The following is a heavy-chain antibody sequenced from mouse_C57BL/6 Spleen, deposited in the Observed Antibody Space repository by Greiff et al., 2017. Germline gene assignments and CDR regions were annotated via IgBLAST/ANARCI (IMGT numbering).Heavy chain of an antibody. CDR1: GFSLTSYG. Sequence: VQLVESGPGLVAPSQSLSITCTVSGFSLTSYGVDWVRQSPGKGLEWLGVIWGVGSTNYNSDLKARLSISKDNSKSQVFLKMNSLQTDDTAMYYCASGTGAMDYWGQGTSVTVSS. J-gene: IGHJ4*01. CDR3: ASGTGAMDY. V-gene: IGHV2-6*01. D-gene: IGHD4-1*01. CDR2: IWGVGST.